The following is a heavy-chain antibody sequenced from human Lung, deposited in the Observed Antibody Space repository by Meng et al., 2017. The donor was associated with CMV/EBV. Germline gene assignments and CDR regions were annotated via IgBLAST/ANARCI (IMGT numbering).Heavy chain of an antibody. CDR3: ARDRTDIVVVPAAIGGGGNWYFAL. CDR2: IYYSGST. D-gene: IGHD2-2*01. Sequence: LSCTVSGGSISSGGYYWSWIRQHPGKGLEWIGYIYYSGSTYYNPSLKSRVTISVDTSKNQFSLKLSSVTAADTAVYYCARDRTDIVVVPAAIGGGGNWYFALWGRC. V-gene: IGHV4-31*03. CDR1: GGSISSGGYY. J-gene: IGHJ2*01.